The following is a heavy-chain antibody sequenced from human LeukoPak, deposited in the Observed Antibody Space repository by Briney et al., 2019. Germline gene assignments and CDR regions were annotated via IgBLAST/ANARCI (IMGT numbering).Heavy chain of an antibody. D-gene: IGHD6-19*01. CDR2: IYYSGST. V-gene: IGHV4-39*01. CDR1: GDSIRRDNYY. J-gene: IGHJ4*02. CDR3: AHSSGWLEGIDY. Sequence: PAETLSLTCTVSGDSIRRDNYYWGWIRQPPGKGLEWIGSIYYSGSTYYDPSLKSRVSISVDPSKNQFSLKLSSVTAADTAVYYCAHSSGWLEGIDYWGQGTLVTVSS.